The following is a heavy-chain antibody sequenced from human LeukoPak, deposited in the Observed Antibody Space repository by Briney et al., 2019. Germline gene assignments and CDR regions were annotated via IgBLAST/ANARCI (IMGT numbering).Heavy chain of an antibody. CDR2: IYYSGST. CDR1: GGSVSSGSYY. J-gene: IGHJ6*02. D-gene: IGHD3-3*01. V-gene: IGHV4-61*01. CDR3: ARVGGLRFLEWPPENLYYYYGMDV. Sequence: KPSETLSLTCTVSGGSVSSGSYYWSWIRQPPGKGLEWIGYIYYSGSTNYNPSLKSRVTISVDTSKNQFSLKLSSVTAADTAVYYCARVGGLRFLEWPPENLYYYYGMDVWGQGTTVTVSS.